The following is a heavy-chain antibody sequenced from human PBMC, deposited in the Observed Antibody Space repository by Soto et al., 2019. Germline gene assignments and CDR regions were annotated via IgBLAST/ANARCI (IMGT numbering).Heavy chain of an antibody. Sequence: GESLKISCQGSGYSFTSYWIRWVRQMPGKGLEWMGRIDPSDSYTNYSPSFQGHVTISADKSISTAYLQWSSLKASDTAMYYCARPSSWYNWFDPWGQGTPVTVSS. J-gene: IGHJ5*02. CDR3: ARPSSWYNWFDP. D-gene: IGHD6-13*01. V-gene: IGHV5-10-1*01. CDR2: IDPSDSYT. CDR1: GYSFTSYW.